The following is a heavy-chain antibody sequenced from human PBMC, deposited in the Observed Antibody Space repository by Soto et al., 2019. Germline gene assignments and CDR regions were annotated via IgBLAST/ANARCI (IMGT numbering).Heavy chain of an antibody. J-gene: IGHJ6*02. CDR3: EKVIRAYSTSSKCYYYSGLDV. CDR1: GFTFRTYG. Sequence: QVQLVESGGGVVQPGRSLRLSCAASGFTFRTYGMHWVRQAPGKGLEWLAVISNTGINKYYADSVKGRFTISRDNSMDTLILQMNSLRGEDTAIYYSEKVIRAYSTSSKCYYYSGLDVWGQGTTVTVSS. D-gene: IGHD6-6*01. CDR2: ISNTGINK. V-gene: IGHV3-30*18.